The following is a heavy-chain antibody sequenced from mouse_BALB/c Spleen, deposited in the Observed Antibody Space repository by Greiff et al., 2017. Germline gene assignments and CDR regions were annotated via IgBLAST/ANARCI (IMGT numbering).Heavy chain of an antibody. J-gene: IGHJ2*01. CDR2: ISSGSSTI. D-gene: IGHD1-1*01. Sequence: EVHLVESGGGLVQPGGSRKLSCAASGFTFSSFGMHWVRQAPEKGLEWVAYISSGSSTIYYADTVKGRFTISRDNPKNTLFLQMTSLRSEDTAMYYCARIADYGSSYFDYWGQGTTLTVSS. CDR1: GFTFSSFG. CDR3: ARIADYGSSYFDY. V-gene: IGHV5-17*02.